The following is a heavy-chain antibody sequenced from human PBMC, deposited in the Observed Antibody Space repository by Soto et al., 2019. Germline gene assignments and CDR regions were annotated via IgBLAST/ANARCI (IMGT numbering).Heavy chain of an antibody. CDR1: GGSFSGSY. D-gene: IGHD3-22*01. CDR2: INHSGST. J-gene: IGHJ4*02. Sequence: SETLSLTCAVYGGSFSGSYWSWIRQPPGKGLEWIGEINHSGSTNYNPSLKSRVTTSVDTSKNQFSLKLSSATAADTAVYYCARNSPAPLYYYDSSGFGSRYFDYWGQGTLVTVSS. V-gene: IGHV4-34*01. CDR3: ARNSPAPLYYYDSSGFGSRYFDY.